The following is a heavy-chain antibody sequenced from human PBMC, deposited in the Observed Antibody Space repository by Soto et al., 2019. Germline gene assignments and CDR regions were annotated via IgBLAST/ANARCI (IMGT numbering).Heavy chain of an antibody. CDR3: ARADPDASVGF. CDR1: GGSMSSHY. CDR2: TSYSGSS. D-gene: IGHD3-16*01. V-gene: IGHV4-59*11. J-gene: IGHJ4*02. Sequence: SETLSLTCTVSGGSMSSHYWTWLRQPPGKGLEWIGYTSYSGSSYYNPSLKSRVTISADTSRNQFSLRLTSVIAADTAVYFCARADPDASVGFWGQGTLVTVSS.